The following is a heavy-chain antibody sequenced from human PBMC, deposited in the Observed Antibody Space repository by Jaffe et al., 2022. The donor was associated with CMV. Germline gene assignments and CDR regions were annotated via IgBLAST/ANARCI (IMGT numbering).Heavy chain of an antibody. J-gene: IGHJ4*02. CDR3: AKQERSSCYSVIDS. CDR1: GFTFSTYA. D-gene: IGHD2-15*01. CDR2: ISSSGGNT. V-gene: IGHV3-23*04. Sequence: EVQLVESGGGLVQPGGSLRLSCAASGFTFSTYAMTWVRQAPGKGLEWVSVISSSGGNTYYANSVKGRFTISRDNSKNTLSLQMNSLRAEDTAVYYCAKQERSSCYSVIDSWGQGTLVTVSS.